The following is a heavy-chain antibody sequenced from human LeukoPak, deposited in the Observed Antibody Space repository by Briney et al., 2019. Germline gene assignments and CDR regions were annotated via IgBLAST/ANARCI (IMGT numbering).Heavy chain of an antibody. Sequence: SETLSLTCTVSGGSISSSSYYWGWIRQPPGKGLEWIGSIYYSGSTYYNPSLKSRVTISVDTSKNQFSLKLSSVTAADTAVYYCARDSRDYDSWSGYYQPNWFDPWGQGTLVTVSS. CDR3: ARDSRDYDSWSGYYQPNWFDP. V-gene: IGHV4-39*07. D-gene: IGHD3-3*01. J-gene: IGHJ5*02. CDR2: IYYSGST. CDR1: GGSISSSSYY.